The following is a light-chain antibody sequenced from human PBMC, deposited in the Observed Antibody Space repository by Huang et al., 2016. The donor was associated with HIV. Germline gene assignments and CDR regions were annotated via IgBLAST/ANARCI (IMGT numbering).Light chain of an antibody. CDR3: QQRSKWPPLT. J-gene: IGKJ4*01. V-gene: IGKV3-11*01. Sequence: EIVLTQSPATLSLSPGERATLSSRASQNVSSYLAWYQQKPGQAPRLLIYDADGRATGIPARFSGSGSGTDFTLTISSLGPEDFAVYYCQQRSKWPPLTFGGGTKVEIK. CDR1: QNVSSY. CDR2: DAD.